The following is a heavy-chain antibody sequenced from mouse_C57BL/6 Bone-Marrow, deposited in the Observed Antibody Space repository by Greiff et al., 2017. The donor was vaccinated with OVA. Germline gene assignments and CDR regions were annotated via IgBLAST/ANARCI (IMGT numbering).Heavy chain of an antibody. D-gene: IGHD1-1*01. CDR1: GFTFSSYG. Sequence: EVHLVESGGDLVKPGGSLKLSCAASGFTFSSYGMSWVRQTPDKRLEWVATISSGGSYTYYPDSVKGRFTISRDNAKNTLYLQSSSQKTEDTAMYYGARHGYCGSSYYFDYWGQGTTLTVTA. V-gene: IGHV5-6*01. CDR2: ISSGGSYT. J-gene: IGHJ2*01. CDR3: ARHGYCGSSYYFDY.